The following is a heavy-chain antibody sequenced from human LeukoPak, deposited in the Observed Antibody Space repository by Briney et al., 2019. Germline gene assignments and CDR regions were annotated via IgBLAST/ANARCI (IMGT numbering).Heavy chain of an antibody. D-gene: IGHD3-10*01. CDR3: AGRGSGSYFDF. CDR1: GFTFSAYG. CDR2: ISGSGGST. V-gene: IGHV3-23*01. J-gene: IGHJ4*02. Sequence: GGSLRLSCSASGFTFSAYGMNWVRQAPGKGLEWVSAISGSGGSTYYADSVEGRFTISRDNSKNTLYLQMPSLRAEDTAVYYCAGRGSGSYFDFWGQGTLVTVSS.